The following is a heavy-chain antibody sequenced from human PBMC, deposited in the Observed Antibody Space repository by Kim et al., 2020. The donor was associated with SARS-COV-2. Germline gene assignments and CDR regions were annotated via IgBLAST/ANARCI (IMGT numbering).Heavy chain of an antibody. D-gene: IGHD3-10*01. CDR2: INHSGST. CDR3: ARRVRGTNFDY. V-gene: IGHV4-34*01. CDR1: GGSFSGYY. J-gene: IGHJ4*02. Sequence: SETLSLTCAVYGGSFSGYYWSWIRQPPGKGLEWIGEINHSGSTNYNPSLKSRVTISVDTSKNQFSLKLSSVTAADTAVYYCARRVRGTNFDYWGQGTLVTVSS.